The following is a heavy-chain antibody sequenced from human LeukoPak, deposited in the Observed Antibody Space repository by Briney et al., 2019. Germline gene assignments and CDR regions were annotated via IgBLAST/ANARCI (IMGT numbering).Heavy chain of an antibody. Sequence: GGSLRLSCAASGFTFNNYALHWVRQAPGKGLEYVSAISGNGGSTYYANSVKGRFTISRDNSKNTLYLQMGSLRAEDMAVYYCAREAVRYCSSVNCYSDYWGQGTPVTVSS. D-gene: IGHD2-2*01. V-gene: IGHV3-64*01. CDR1: GFTFNNYA. CDR2: ISGNGGST. J-gene: IGHJ4*02. CDR3: AREAVRYCSSVNCYSDY.